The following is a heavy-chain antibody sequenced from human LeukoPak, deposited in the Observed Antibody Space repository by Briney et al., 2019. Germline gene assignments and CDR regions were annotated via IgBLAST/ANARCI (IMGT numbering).Heavy chain of an antibody. CDR3: ARLPAYCSSTSCYYDY. J-gene: IGHJ4*02. Sequence: GGSLRLPCAASGFTFSSYSMNWVRQAPGKGLEWVSYISSASGSIYYADSVKGRFTISRDNAKNSLFLQMNSLRAEDTAVYYCARLPAYCSSTSCYYDYWGQGTLVTVSS. CDR1: GFTFSSYS. CDR2: ISSASGSI. V-gene: IGHV3-48*04. D-gene: IGHD2-2*01.